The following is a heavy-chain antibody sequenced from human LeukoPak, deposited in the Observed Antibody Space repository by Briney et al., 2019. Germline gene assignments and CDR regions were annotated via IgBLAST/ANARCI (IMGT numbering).Heavy chain of an antibody. CDR2: MNPNSGNT. CDR1: GYTFTSYD. CDR3: ARAGQDIVVFDAFDI. D-gene: IGHD2-2*01. V-gene: IGHV1-8*03. Sequence: ASVKVSCKASGYTFTSYDINWVRQATGQGLEWMGWMNPNSGNTGYAQKFQGRVTITRNTSISTAYMELSSLRSEDTAVYYCARAGQDIVVFDAFDIWGQGTMVTVSS. J-gene: IGHJ3*02.